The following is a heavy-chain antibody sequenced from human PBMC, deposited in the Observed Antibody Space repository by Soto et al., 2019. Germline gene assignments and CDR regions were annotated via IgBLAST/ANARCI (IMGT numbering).Heavy chain of an antibody. CDR2: IYYSGTS. J-gene: IGHJ5*02. D-gene: IGHD2-2*01. CDR1: GGSIRDDTYY. V-gene: IGHV4-39*01. CDR3: ARLHCYSPNCVPLDH. Sequence: QLQLQESGPGLVKPSETLSLTCTVSGGSIRDDTYYWGWIRQPPGKGLEWIGSIYYSGTSSYNPSLKSRVTMSVDTSKKQLSLRLSSVTAADTAAYYCARLHCYSPNCVPLDHWGQGTLVIVSS.